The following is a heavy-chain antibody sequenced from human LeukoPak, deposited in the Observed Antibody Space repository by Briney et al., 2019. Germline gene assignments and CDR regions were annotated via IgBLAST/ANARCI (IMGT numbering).Heavy chain of an antibody. CDR3: ARGWGEKGRCRGGTCNNPQFDY. CDR2: IRYDGSNK. CDR1: GFTFSSYG. J-gene: IGHJ4*02. V-gene: IGHV3-30*02. D-gene: IGHD2-15*01. Sequence: GGSLRLSCAASGFTFSSYGMHWVRQAPGKGLEWVAFIRYDGSNKYYADSVKGRFTISRDNADDLVYLQMNSLRVEDTAVYYCARGWGEKGRCRGGTCNNPQFDYWGQGILVTVSS.